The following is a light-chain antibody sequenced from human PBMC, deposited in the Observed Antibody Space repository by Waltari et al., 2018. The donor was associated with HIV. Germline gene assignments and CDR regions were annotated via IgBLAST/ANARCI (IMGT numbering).Light chain of an antibody. J-gene: IGLJ3*02. Sequence: QSALTQPPSASGSPGQSVTISCTGTSSDVGGSKYVSWYQQHPGKAPKLMIYEVNKRPSGVPERFSGSKSANTASLTVSGLQADDEADYYCNSYAGSNNWVFGGGTKLTVL. CDR1: SSDVGGSKY. CDR2: EVN. V-gene: IGLV2-8*01. CDR3: NSYAGSNNWV.